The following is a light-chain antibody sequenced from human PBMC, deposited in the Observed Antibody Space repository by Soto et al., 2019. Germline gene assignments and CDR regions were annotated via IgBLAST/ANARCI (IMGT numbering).Light chain of an antibody. V-gene: IGKV1-39*01. Sequence: DIQMTQSPSSLSASVGDTVTITCRASQTINGYLNWFQWRPGKAPQLLLYATSTLYAGVPSRFSGSGSGSEFTLTISSLQPEDLATYLCQQTYTMPFSFGGGTKVDIK. CDR2: ATS. J-gene: IGKJ4*01. CDR1: QTINGY. CDR3: QQTYTMPFS.